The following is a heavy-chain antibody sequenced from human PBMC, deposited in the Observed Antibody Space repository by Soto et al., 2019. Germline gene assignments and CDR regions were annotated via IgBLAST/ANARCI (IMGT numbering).Heavy chain of an antibody. CDR1: EFTFSSYS. J-gene: IGHJ3*02. CDR2: ISSSSSYI. Sequence: EVQLVESGGGLVKPGGSLRLSCAASEFTFSSYSMNWVRQAPGKGLEWVSSISSSSSYIYYADSVKGRFTISRDNAKNSLYLQMNSLRAEDTAVYYCASRAAGLRKDAYDIWGQGTMVTVSS. D-gene: IGHD6-13*01. V-gene: IGHV3-21*01. CDR3: ASRAAGLRKDAYDI.